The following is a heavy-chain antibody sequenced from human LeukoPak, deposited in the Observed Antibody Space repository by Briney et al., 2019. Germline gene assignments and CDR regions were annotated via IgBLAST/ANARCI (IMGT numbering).Heavy chain of an antibody. CDR3: AQGRSHTAMYF. V-gene: IGHV3-30*02. CDR2: IRFDGSNT. Sequence: GGSLRLSCAASGFIFSSYGMHWVRQAPGKGLEWVTFIRFDGSNTYYSDSVKGRFTISRDNSKNTLYLQMNSLRVEDTAVYYCAQGRSHTAMYFWGQGTLVTVSS. J-gene: IGHJ4*02. D-gene: IGHD5-18*01. CDR1: GFIFSSYG.